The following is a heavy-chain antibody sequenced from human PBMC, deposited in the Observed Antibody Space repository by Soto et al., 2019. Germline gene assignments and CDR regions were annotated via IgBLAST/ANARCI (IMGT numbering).Heavy chain of an antibody. Sequence: EVQLVESGGGLVQPGGSLRLSCAASGFTVTSHYMSWVRQAPGKGLEWVSVIYSGGSTYYAVSVKGRFTNSRDNSKNTLYLQMNSLRAEDTAVYYCARDLYFDYWGQGTLVTVSS. J-gene: IGHJ4*02. CDR1: GFTVTSHY. CDR2: IYSGGST. V-gene: IGHV3-66*01. CDR3: ARDLYFDY.